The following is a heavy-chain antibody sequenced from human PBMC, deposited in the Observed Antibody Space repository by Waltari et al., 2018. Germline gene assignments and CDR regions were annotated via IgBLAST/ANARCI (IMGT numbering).Heavy chain of an antibody. J-gene: IGHJ3*02. V-gene: IGHV1-2*02. Sequence: QVQLVQSGAEVKKPGASVKVSCKASGYTFTGYYMHWVRQAPGQGLEWMGLINPNSGGTNYAQKFQGRVTMTRDTSISTAYMELSRLRSDDTAVYYCARSISAAAGIDAFDIWGQGTMVTVSS. CDR3: ARSISAAAGIDAFDI. D-gene: IGHD6-13*01. CDR2: INPNSGGT. CDR1: GYTFTGYY.